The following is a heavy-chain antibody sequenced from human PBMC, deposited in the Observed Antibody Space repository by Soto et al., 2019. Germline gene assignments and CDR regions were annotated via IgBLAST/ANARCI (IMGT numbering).Heavy chain of an antibody. V-gene: IGHV4-4*07. Sequence: SXNVSLTCTVSGASISGFYWSWIRKSAGKGLEWIGRIYATGTTNYNPSLKSRVMMSVDTSKKQFSLKLRSVTAADTAVYYCVRDATKTLRDWFDPWGQGISVTASS. CDR3: VRDATKTLRDWFDP. J-gene: IGHJ5*02. CDR2: IYATGTT. D-gene: IGHD1-1*01. CDR1: GASISGFY.